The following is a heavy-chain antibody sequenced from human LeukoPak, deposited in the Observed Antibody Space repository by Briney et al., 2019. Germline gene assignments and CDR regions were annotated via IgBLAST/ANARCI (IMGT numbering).Heavy chain of an antibody. CDR3: AREGGTTGTTLPFDY. J-gene: IGHJ4*02. Sequence: GGSLRLSCAASGFTFSSYSMNWVRQAPGKGLEWVSSISSSSSYIYYADSVKGRFTISRDNAKNSLYLQMNSLGAEDTAVYYCAREGGTTGTTLPFDYWGQGTLVTVSS. CDR2: ISSSSSYI. D-gene: IGHD1-1*01. CDR1: GFTFSSYS. V-gene: IGHV3-21*01.